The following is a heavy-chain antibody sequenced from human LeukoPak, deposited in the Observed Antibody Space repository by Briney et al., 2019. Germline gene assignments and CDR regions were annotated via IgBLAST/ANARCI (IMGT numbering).Heavy chain of an antibody. CDR1: GFTFSSYG. D-gene: IGHD3-3*01. Sequence: PGGFLRLSCAASGFTFSSYGMHWVRQAPGKGLEWVAVIWYDGSNKYYADSVKGRFTISRDNSKNTLYLQMNSLRAEDTAVYYCAREFYDFWSGYYGSEFDYWGQGTLVTVSS. J-gene: IGHJ4*02. CDR2: IWYDGSNK. CDR3: AREFYDFWSGYYGSEFDY. V-gene: IGHV3-33*01.